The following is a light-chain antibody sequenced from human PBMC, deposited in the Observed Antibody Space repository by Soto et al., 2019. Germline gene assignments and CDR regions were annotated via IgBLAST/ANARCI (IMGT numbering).Light chain of an antibody. CDR1: STNAGYYYF. J-gene: IGLJ3*02. CDR3: CSYAGSYVWL. Sequence: QSALTQPRSVSGSPGQSVTISCTGTSTNAGYYYFVSWYQQHPGKAPKLMIYDDIERPSGVPDRFSASKSGSTAFLTISGLHVEDEADYFCCSYAGSYVWLFGGGTKLTVL. CDR2: DDI. V-gene: IGLV2-11*01.